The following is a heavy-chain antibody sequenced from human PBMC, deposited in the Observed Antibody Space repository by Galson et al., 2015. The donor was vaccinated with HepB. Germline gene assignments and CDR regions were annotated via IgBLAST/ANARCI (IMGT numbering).Heavy chain of an antibody. D-gene: IGHD4-11*01. Sequence: SLRLSCAASGFNVSSNYMSWVRQAPGKGLEWVSILYSGGTTYYADSVKDRFTISRDNSKSTLYLQMNSLRAEDTAVYFCAGDTAVTGIDYWGQGTLVTVSS. V-gene: IGHV3-66*01. CDR3: AGDTAVTGIDY. CDR2: LYSGGTT. J-gene: IGHJ4*02. CDR1: GFNVSSNY.